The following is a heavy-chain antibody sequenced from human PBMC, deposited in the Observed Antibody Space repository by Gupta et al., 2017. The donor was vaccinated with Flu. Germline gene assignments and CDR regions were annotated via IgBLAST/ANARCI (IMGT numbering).Heavy chain of an antibody. D-gene: IGHD2-15*01. CDR2: IYTSGST. J-gene: IGHJ5*02. Sequence: QVQLQESGPGLVKPSETLSLTCTVSGGSISSYYWSWIRQPAGKGLEWIGRIYTSGSTNYNPSRKSRVTMSVDTSKNQFSLKLSSVTAADTAVYYCARAYCSGGSCYLFDPWGQGTLVTVSS. CDR3: ARAYCSGGSCYLFDP. CDR1: GGSISSYY. V-gene: IGHV4-4*07.